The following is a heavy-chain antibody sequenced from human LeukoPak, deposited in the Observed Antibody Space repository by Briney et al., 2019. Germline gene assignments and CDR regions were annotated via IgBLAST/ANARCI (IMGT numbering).Heavy chain of an antibody. D-gene: IGHD2-21*01. J-gene: IGHJ4*02. CDR3: ARVWRLGPDY. CDR1: GGSISSYY. V-gene: IGHV3-11*01. CDR2: ISSSGITI. Sequence: LSLTRTVSGGSISSYYWSWIRQAPGKGLEWVSYISSSGITIYYADSVKGRFAISRDNAKNSLYLQMNSLRAEDTAVYYCARVWRLGPDYWGQGSLVTVSS.